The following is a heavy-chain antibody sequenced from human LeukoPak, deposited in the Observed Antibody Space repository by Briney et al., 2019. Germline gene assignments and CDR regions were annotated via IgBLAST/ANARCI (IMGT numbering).Heavy chain of an antibody. Sequence: TGGSLRLSCAASGFTFSSYSMNWVRQAPGKGLEWVSYISRSSSTIYYADSVKGRFTISRDNAKNSLYLQMNSLRAEDTAVYYCARVPTNYYMDVWGKGTTVTVSS. CDR1: GFTFSSYS. CDR3: ARVPTNYYMDV. D-gene: IGHD5-24*01. V-gene: IGHV3-48*01. CDR2: ISRSSSTI. J-gene: IGHJ6*03.